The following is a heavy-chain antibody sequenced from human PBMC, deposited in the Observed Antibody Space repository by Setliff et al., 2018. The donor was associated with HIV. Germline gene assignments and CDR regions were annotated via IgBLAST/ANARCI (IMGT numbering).Heavy chain of an antibody. V-gene: IGHV1-18*01. Sequence: WASVKVSCKTSGDTLSIHPISWVRQAPGRGLEWMGWISGYSGHTSYAQKFQGRVTMTTDTSTSTAYMELRNLRSDDTALYFCAREHSTTWPYFDFWGQGTLVTVSS. CDR2: ISGYSGHT. CDR1: GDTLSIHP. CDR3: AREHSTTWPYFDF. D-gene: IGHD6-13*01. J-gene: IGHJ4*02.